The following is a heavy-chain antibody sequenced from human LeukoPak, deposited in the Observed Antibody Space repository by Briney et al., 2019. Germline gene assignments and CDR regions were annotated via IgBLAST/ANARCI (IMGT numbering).Heavy chain of an antibody. V-gene: IGHV4-4*07. CDR1: GGSISSYY. CDR2: IYTSGST. Sequence: SETLSLTCTVSGGSISSYYWSWIRQPAGKGLEWIGRIYTSGSTNYNPSLKSRVTMSVDTSKNQFSLKLSSVTAADTAVYYCARDRGFAAGAYYYNGMDVWGQGTTVTVSS. J-gene: IGHJ6*02. D-gene: IGHD2-15*01. CDR3: ARDRGFAAGAYYYNGMDV.